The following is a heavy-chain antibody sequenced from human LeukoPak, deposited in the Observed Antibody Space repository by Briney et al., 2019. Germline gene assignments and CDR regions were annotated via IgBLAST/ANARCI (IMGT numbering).Heavy chain of an antibody. Sequence: ASVKVSCKASGYTFTGYYMHWVRQAPGQGLEWMGWINPNSGGTNYAQKFQGRVTMTRDTSISTAYMELSRLRSDDTAVYYCARVQSTQLRYFDWLSIPFDYWGQGTLVTVSS. J-gene: IGHJ4*02. CDR1: GYTFTGYY. V-gene: IGHV1-2*02. CDR3: ARVQSTQLRYFDWLSIPFDY. CDR2: INPNSGGT. D-gene: IGHD3-9*01.